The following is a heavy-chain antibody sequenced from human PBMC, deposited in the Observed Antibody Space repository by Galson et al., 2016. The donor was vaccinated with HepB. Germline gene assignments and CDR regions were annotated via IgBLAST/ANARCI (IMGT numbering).Heavy chain of an antibody. D-gene: IGHD1-1*01. Sequence: SLRLSCAASGFTFMSYRMGWVRQAPGKGLEWLSEIDGADGGDGITHYTHSVKGRFAISRDNSNNTLYLQMNGLRAEDTAVYYCAKERLVRRIFDHWGQGTLLTVSS. V-gene: IGHV3-23*01. J-gene: IGHJ4*02. CDR1: GFTFMSYR. CDR2: IDGADGGDGIT. CDR3: AKERLVRRIFDH.